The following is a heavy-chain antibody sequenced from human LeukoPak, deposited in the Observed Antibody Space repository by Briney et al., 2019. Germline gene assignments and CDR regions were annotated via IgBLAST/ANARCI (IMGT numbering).Heavy chain of an antibody. J-gene: IGHJ1*01. CDR3: AKTDNKYDSRLLFN. V-gene: IGHV1-2*02. Sequence: ASVKVSCKASGYTFTGYYMHWVRQAPGRGLEWMGWINPNSGGTNYAQKFQGRVTMTRDTSITTAYMELSRLRSDDTAMYYCAKTDNKYDSRLLFNWGQGTQIIVSS. CDR2: INPNSGGT. CDR1: GYTFTGYY. D-gene: IGHD3-22*01.